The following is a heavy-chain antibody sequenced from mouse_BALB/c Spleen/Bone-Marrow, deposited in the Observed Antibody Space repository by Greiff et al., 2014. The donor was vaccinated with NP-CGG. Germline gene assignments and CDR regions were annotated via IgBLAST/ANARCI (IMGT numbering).Heavy chain of an antibody. D-gene: IGHD2-3*01. V-gene: IGHV1-80*01. CDR1: GYAISSYW. J-gene: IGHJ2*01. Sequence: VQLQQSGAELVRPGSSVKISCKASGYAISSYWMNWVKQRPGQGLEGIGQIYPGDGDTNYNGKFKGKATLTADKSSSTAYMQISSLTSEDSAVYFCARGRGWYLDYWGQGTTLTVSS. CDR2: IYPGDGDT. CDR3: ARGRGWYLDY.